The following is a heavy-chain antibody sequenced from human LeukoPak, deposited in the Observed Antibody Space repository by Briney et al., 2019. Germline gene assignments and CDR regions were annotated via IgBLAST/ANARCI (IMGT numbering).Heavy chain of an antibody. CDR2: FYPDDSDA. CDR3: ERAGRYGPSGYWYFYL. J-gene: IGHJ2*01. Sequence: GESLKISCRGSDYSFGSYWIAWVRQMPGKGLEWMGLFYPDDSDARYNPSFQGQVTISADRSIYTAYLEWSSLKASDTAIYYCERAGRYGPSGYWYFYLWGRGTLVTVSS. V-gene: IGHV5-51*01. CDR1: DYSFGSYW. D-gene: IGHD5-18*01.